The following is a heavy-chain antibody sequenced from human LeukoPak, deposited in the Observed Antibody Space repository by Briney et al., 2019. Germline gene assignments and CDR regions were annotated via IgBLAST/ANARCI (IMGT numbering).Heavy chain of an antibody. CDR3: VRELRGGYFDY. Sequence: GASVKVSCKASGYTFTDYYLRWVRQAPGHGLEWMGIIIPSSGATNYAQKFQGRVTMTRDTSTSTVYMELTNLKSEDTAVYFCVRELRGGYFDYWGQGTLVTASS. J-gene: IGHJ4*02. D-gene: IGHD3-16*01. CDR2: IIPSSGAT. V-gene: IGHV1-46*01. CDR1: GYTFTDYY.